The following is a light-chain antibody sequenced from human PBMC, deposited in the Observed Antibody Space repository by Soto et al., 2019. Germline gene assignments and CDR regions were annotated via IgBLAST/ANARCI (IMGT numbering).Light chain of an antibody. J-gene: IGLJ1*01. Sequence: QSVLTQPASVSGSPGQSITISCTGTSSDVGGYNYVSWYQQHPGKAPKLMIYDVSNRPSGVSNRFSGSKSGNTASLTISGPQAEDEADYYCSSYTSSSTRRYVFGTGTKVTVL. CDR2: DVS. CDR1: SSDVGGYNY. V-gene: IGLV2-14*01. CDR3: SSYTSSSTRRYV.